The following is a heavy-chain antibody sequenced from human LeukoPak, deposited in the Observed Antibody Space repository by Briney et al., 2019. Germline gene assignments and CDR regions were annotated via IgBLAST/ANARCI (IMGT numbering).Heavy chain of an antibody. CDR1: AGSISSSGYY. J-gene: IGHJ4*02. V-gene: IGHV4-39*01. CDR2: ISYIGST. CDR3: ARHLIAHFESSGYYSHYFDY. D-gene: IGHD3-22*01. Sequence: SETLSLTCTVSAGSISSSGYYWGWIRQSPGNGLEWIGSISYIGSTYYNPSLKSRVTISVDTSKNHFSLKLSSVTAADTAVYYCARHLIAHFESSGYYSHYFDYWGQGTLATVSS.